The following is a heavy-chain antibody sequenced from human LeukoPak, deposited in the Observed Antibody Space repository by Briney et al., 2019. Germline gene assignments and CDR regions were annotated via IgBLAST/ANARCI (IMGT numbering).Heavy chain of an antibody. CDR3: ATNKAYYGSGSYYF. D-gene: IGHD3-10*01. CDR2: INHSGST. V-gene: IGHV4-34*01. Sequence: PSETLSLTCAVYGGSFSGYYWSWIRQPPGKGLEWMGEINHSGSTNYNPSFKSRVTISVDTSKNQFSLKLSSVTAADTAVYYCATNKAYYGSGSYYFWGQGTLVTVSS. J-gene: IGHJ4*02. CDR1: GGSFSGYY.